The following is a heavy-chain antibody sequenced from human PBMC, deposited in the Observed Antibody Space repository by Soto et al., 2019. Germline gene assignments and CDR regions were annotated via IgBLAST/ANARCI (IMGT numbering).Heavy chain of an antibody. D-gene: IGHD3-10*01. CDR2: ISGSGGST. Sequence: GGSLRLSCAASGFTFSSYAMGWVRQAPGKGLEWVSAISGSGGSTYYADSVKGRFTISRDNSKNTLYLQMNSLRAEDTAVYYCAKGLWFGEDKGRDAFDIWGQGTMVTVSS. CDR3: AKGLWFGEDKGRDAFDI. CDR1: GFTFSSYA. V-gene: IGHV3-23*01. J-gene: IGHJ3*02.